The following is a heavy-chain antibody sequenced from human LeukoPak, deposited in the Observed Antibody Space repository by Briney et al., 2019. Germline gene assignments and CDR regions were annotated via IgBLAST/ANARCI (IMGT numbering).Heavy chain of an antibody. V-gene: IGHV3-11*04. CDR1: GFTFSDYY. J-gene: IGHJ4*02. CDR3: ARGRPHGNDY. D-gene: IGHD4-23*01. Sequence: GGSLRLSCAASGFTFSDYYMSWIRQAPGQGLEWVSYISSSSTTIYYADSVKGRFSISRDNAKNTLYLQMNSLRVEDTAVYYCARGRPHGNDYWGQGTLVTVSS. CDR2: ISSSSTTI.